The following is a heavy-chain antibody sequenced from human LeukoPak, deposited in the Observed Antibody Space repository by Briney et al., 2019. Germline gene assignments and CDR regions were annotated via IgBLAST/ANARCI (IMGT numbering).Heavy chain of an antibody. Sequence: GGSLRLSCAGSGFSFSSHGMNWVRQAPGKGLEWVSYISSSGSTIYYADSVKGRFTISRDNAKNSLYLQMNSLRAEDTAVYYCAREGGSLFDYWGQGTLVTVSS. CDR2: ISSSGSTI. CDR1: GFSFSSHG. D-gene: IGHD1-26*01. J-gene: IGHJ4*02. V-gene: IGHV3-48*04. CDR3: AREGGSLFDY.